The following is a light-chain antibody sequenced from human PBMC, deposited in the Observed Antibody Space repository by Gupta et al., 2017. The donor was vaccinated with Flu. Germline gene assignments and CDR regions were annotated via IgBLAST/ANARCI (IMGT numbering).Light chain of an antibody. Sequence: ATLSLSPGERATISCRASQSVSSYLAWYQQKPGQAPRLLIYEASNRATGIPARFSGSGSGTDFTLTISSLEPEDFAVYYCQQRSNWPPGTFGGGTKVEIK. V-gene: IGKV3-11*01. J-gene: IGKJ4*01. CDR3: QQRSNWPPGT. CDR2: EAS. CDR1: QSVSSY.